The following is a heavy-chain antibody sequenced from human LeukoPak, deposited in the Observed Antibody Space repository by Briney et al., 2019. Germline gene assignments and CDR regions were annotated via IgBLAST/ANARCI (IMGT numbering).Heavy chain of an antibody. CDR3: ARDHCGDYGPVDY. D-gene: IGHD4-17*01. CDR1: GFTFSSCG. Sequence: PGRSLRLSCAASGFTFSSCGMHWVRQAPGKGLEWVAVISYDGSNKYYADSVKGRFTISRDNSKNTLFLEMNSLRAEDTAVYYCARDHCGDYGPVDYRGQGTLVTVSS. V-gene: IGHV3-30*03. CDR2: ISYDGSNK. J-gene: IGHJ4*02.